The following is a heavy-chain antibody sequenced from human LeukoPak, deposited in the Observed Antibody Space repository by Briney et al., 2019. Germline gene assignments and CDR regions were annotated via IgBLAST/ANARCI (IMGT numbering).Heavy chain of an antibody. CDR3: ASLGASGTVIPFDI. V-gene: IGHV3-43*01. Sequence: GGSLRLSCAASGFTFDDYTMHWVRQAPGKGLEWVSLISWDGGSTYYADSVKGRFTISRDNSKNSLYLQMNSLRTEDTALCYCASLGASGTVIPFDIWGQGTMVTVSS. J-gene: IGHJ3*02. D-gene: IGHD4-17*01. CDR1: GFTFDDYT. CDR2: ISWDGGST.